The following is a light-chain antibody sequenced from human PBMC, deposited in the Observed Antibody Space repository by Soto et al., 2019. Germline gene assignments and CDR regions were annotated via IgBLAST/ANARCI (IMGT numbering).Light chain of an antibody. CDR1: QAISSS. CDR2: AAS. V-gene: IGKV1-9*01. Sequence: DIQLTQSPSFLSASVGDRVTITCRASQAISSSLAWYQHNPGKAPKLLIYAASTLQNGVPSSFSGSGSGTEFTITIRSLEPEDFASCYYQNLNDYRYTFGQGTKVEIK. CDR3: QNLNDYRYT. J-gene: IGKJ2*01.